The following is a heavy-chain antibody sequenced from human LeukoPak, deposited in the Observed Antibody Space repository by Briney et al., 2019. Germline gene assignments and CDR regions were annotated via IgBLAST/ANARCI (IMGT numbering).Heavy chain of an antibody. V-gene: IGHV3-30*04. CDR3: ARGVESRWYSNYYLYYMGV. J-gene: IGHJ6*03. D-gene: IGHD6-13*01. CDR2: ISYDGNNK. Sequence: GGSLRLSCAASGFTFSSYAMHWVRQAPGKGLEGVALISYDGNNKYYANTVKGRFTISSDNAKNSLYLQMNSLRAEDKGGFYCARGVESRWYSNYYLYYMGVWGKGTTVNVSS. CDR1: GFTFSSYA.